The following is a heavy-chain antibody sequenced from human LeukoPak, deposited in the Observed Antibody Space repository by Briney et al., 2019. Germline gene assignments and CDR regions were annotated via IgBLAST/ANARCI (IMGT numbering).Heavy chain of an antibody. D-gene: IGHD6-19*01. CDR1: GFTFSSYG. V-gene: IGHV3-30*18. CDR2: ISYDGSNK. J-gene: IGHJ3*02. Sequence: GGSLRLSCAASGFTFSSYGMHWVRQASGKGLEWVAVISYDGSNKYYADSVKGRFTISRDNSKNTLYLQMNSLRAEDTAVYYCAKDPGYSSGWYHAFDIWGQGTMVTVSS. CDR3: AKDPGYSSGWYHAFDI.